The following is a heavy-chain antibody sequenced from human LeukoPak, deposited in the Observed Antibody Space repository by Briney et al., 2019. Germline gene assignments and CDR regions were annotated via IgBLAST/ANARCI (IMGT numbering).Heavy chain of an antibody. CDR2: IIPIFGTA. J-gene: IGHJ6*02. CDR1: GGTFSSYD. Sequence: ASVKVSCKASGGTFSSYDISWVRQAPGQGLEWMGGIIPIFGTANYAQKFQGRVTITADESTSTAYMELSSLRSEDTAVYYCANRRRASRGYGMDVWSQGITVTVSS. D-gene: IGHD1-1*01. CDR3: ANRRRASRGYGMDV. V-gene: IGHV1-69*13.